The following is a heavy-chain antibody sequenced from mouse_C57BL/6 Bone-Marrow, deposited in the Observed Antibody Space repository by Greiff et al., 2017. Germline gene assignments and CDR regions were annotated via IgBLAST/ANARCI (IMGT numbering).Heavy chain of an antibody. J-gene: IGHJ4*01. CDR1: GFTFSDYG. D-gene: IGHD2-3*01. V-gene: IGHV5-15*01. CDR3: ARGDGYYLYYAMDY. CDR2: ISNLAYSI. Sequence: EVQGVESGGGLVQPGGSLKLSCAASGFTFSDYGMAWVRQAPRKGPEWVAFISNLAYSIYYADTVTGRFTISRENAKNTLYLEMSSLRSEDTAMYYCARGDGYYLYYAMDYWGQGTSVTVSS.